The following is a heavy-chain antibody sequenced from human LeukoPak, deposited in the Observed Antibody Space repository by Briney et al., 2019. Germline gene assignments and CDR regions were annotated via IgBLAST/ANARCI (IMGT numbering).Heavy chain of an antibody. CDR2: INTNTGNP. J-gene: IGHJ5*02. CDR3: AADYSSGWYFWFDP. Sequence: GASVKVSCKASGYTFTSYAMNWVRQAPGQGLEWLGWINTNTGNPTYAQGFTGRFVFSLDTSVSTAYLQISSLKAEDTAVYYCAADYSSGWYFWFDPWGQGTLVTVSS. D-gene: IGHD6-19*01. V-gene: IGHV7-4-1*02. CDR1: GYTFTSYA.